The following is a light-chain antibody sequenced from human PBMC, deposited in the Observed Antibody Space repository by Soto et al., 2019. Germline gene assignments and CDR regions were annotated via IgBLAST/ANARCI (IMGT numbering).Light chain of an antibody. CDR1: QSVSSN. V-gene: IGKV3-15*01. CDR3: QHRSKWPLT. CDR2: GAS. J-gene: IGKJ4*01. Sequence: EIVMTQSPATLSVSPGERATLSCRASQSVSSNLAWYQQKPGQAPRLLIYGASTRATGIPARFSGSGSGTEFTLTISSLQSEDFAVYYCQHRSKWPLTFGGGTKVEIK.